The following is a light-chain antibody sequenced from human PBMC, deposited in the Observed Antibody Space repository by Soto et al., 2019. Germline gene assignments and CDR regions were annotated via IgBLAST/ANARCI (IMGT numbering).Light chain of an antibody. Sequence: DIVMPQSPATLSVSPGERATLSCRASQSVSSNLAWYQQKPGQAPRLLIYGASTRATGIPARFSGSGSGTEFTLTISSLQSEDFAVYYCQQDNNWPPLTFGGGTKVEIK. J-gene: IGKJ4*01. V-gene: IGKV3-15*01. CDR3: QQDNNWPPLT. CDR2: GAS. CDR1: QSVSSN.